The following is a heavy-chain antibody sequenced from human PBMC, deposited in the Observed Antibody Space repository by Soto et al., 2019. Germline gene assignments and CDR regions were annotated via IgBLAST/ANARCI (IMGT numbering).Heavy chain of an antibody. D-gene: IGHD6-19*01. CDR2: ISGSDGTT. CDR3: AKVTAYSSGWKRFDY. Sequence: GGSLRLSCAASGFTFSSYAMSWVRQAPGEGLEWVSTISGSDGTTYYADSVKGRFTISRDNSKNTLHLQMNSLRAEDKAVYYCAKVTAYSSGWKRFDYWGQGTLVTVSS. V-gene: IGHV3-23*01. J-gene: IGHJ4*02. CDR1: GFTFSSYA.